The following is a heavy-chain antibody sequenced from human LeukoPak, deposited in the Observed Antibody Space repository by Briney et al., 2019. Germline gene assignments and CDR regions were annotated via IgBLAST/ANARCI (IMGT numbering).Heavy chain of an antibody. D-gene: IGHD2-2*01. CDR1: GGSFSGYY. CDR2: INHSGST. CDR3: ARITPYCSSTSCSSPDAFDI. J-gene: IGHJ3*02. Sequence: PSETLSLTCAVYGGSFSGYYWSWIRQPPGKGLEWIGEINHSGSTNYNPSLKSRVTISVDTSKNQFSLKLSSVTAADTAVYYCARITPYCSSTSCSSPDAFDIWGQGTMVTVSS. V-gene: IGHV4-34*01.